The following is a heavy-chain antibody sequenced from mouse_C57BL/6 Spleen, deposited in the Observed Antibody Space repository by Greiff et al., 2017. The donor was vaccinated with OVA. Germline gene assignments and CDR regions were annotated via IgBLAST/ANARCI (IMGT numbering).Heavy chain of an antibody. J-gene: IGHJ1*03. CDR3: ARGGTTVVPPYWYFDV. V-gene: IGHV1-80*01. Sequence: QVQLQQSGAELVKPGASVKISCKASGYAFSSYWMNWVKQRPGKGLEWIGQIYPGDGDTNYNGKFKGKATLTADKSSSTAYMQLSSLTSEDSAVYFCARGGTTVVPPYWYFDVWGTGTTVTVSS. CDR1: GYAFSSYW. D-gene: IGHD1-1*01. CDR2: IYPGDGDT.